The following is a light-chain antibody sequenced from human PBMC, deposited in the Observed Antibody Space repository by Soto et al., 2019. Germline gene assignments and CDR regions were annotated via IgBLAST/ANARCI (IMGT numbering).Light chain of an antibody. V-gene: IGKV1-17*01. CDR2: AAS. Sequence: DIQMTQSPSFLYASVGDRVTITCRASQGIRNALGWYQQKPGQAPKRLIYAASSLQSVVPSRFSGSGSGTEFTLTISSLQPEYFATYYCLQYNRYPWTFGQGTKVEIK. CDR3: LQYNRYPWT. J-gene: IGKJ1*01. CDR1: QGIRNA.